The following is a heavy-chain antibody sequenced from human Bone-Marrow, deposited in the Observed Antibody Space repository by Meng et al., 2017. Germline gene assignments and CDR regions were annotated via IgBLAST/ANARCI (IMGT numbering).Heavy chain of an antibody. CDR3: AREKVYSGSYSPYYYYYGMDV. CDR1: GFTFSSYS. Sequence: GESLKISCAASGFTFSSYSMNWVRQAPGKGLEWVSSISSSSSYIYDADSVKGRFTISRDNAKNSLYLQMNSLRAEDTAVYYCAREKVYSGSYSPYYYYYGMDVWGQGTTVTVSS. CDR2: ISSSSSYI. J-gene: IGHJ6*02. V-gene: IGHV3-21*01. D-gene: IGHD1-26*01.